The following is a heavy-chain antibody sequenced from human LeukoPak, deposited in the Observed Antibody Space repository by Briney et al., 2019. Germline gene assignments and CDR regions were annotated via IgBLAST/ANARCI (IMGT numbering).Heavy chain of an antibody. Sequence: SETLSLTCAVYGGSFSGYYWSWIRQPPGKGLEWIGEINHSGSTNYNPSLKSRVTISVDTSKNQFSLKLTSVTAADTAVYYCARGLYYGRYYFDYGGQGTLVTVSS. CDR3: ARGLYYGRYYFDY. CDR1: GGSFSGYY. D-gene: IGHD3-16*01. CDR2: INHSGST. V-gene: IGHV4-34*01. J-gene: IGHJ4*02.